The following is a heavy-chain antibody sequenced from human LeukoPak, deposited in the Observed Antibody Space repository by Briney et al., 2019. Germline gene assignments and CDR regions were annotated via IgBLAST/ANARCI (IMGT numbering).Heavy chain of an antibody. CDR2: MNTNSGDT. CDR1: GYTFTSTE. CDR3: ARAPRQLSYYFGVDV. J-gene: IGHJ6*02. D-gene: IGHD5-18*01. Sequence: ASVKVSCKASGYTFTSTEIKWVRQAAGQGLERMGWMNTNSGDTGYAQKFQGRVTMTRDTSTSTAYMELSRLRFEDTAVYYCARAPRQLSYYFGVDVWGQGTTVTVSS. V-gene: IGHV1-8*01.